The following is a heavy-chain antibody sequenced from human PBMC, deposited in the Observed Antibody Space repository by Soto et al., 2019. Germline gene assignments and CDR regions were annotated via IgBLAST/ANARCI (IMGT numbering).Heavy chain of an antibody. V-gene: IGHV3-11*01. J-gene: IGHJ4*02. CDR1: GFSFRDYF. CDR3: ARTDLAYGVY. CDR2: IGPYGNTI. D-gene: IGHD4-17*01. Sequence: QVQLVESGGGLVQPGESLRVSCAASGFSFRDYFMSWIRQAPGKGLEWVAYIGPYGNTIGYADSVKGRFTISRDDDKKSLFLHMDSLRSEDTGVYYCARTDLAYGVYWGQGTPVTLSS.